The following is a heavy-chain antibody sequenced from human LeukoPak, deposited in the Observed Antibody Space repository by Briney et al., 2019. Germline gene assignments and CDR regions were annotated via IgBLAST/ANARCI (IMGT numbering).Heavy chain of an antibody. Sequence: SETLSLTCTVSGGPISSSSYYWGWIRQPPGKGLEWIGSIYYSGSTYYNPSLKRRVTISVDTSKNQFSLKLSSVTAADTAVYYCARRPATEGGYFDYWGQGTLVTVSS. CDR3: ARRPATEGGYFDY. CDR1: GGPISSSSYY. D-gene: IGHD2-2*01. V-gene: IGHV4-39*01. J-gene: IGHJ4*02. CDR2: IYYSGST.